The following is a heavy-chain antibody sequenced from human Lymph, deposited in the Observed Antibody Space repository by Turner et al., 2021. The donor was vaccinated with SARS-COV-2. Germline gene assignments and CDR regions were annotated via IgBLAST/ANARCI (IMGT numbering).Heavy chain of an antibody. Sequence: QVQLVESGGGVVQPGRSLRLSCVASGFTLSNYAMHWVRQAPGKGLEWVAVISYEGSNKYYADSVKGRFTISRDNSKNTLYLQMNSLRAEDTAVYYCASNFWSAYRLDYWGQGTLVTVSS. D-gene: IGHD3-3*01. CDR3: ASNFWSAYRLDY. J-gene: IGHJ4*02. CDR1: GFTLSNYA. V-gene: IGHV3-30-3*01. CDR2: ISYEGSNK.